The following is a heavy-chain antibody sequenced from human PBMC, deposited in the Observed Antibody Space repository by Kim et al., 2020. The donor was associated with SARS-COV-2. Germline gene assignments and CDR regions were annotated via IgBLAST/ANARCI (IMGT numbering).Heavy chain of an antibody. CDR1: GYTFTSYD. V-gene: IGHV1-8*01. CDR3: ARGRSCGWTSAACPYYFDY. J-gene: IGHJ4*02. D-gene: IGHD2-21*01. CDR2: MNPNSGNT. Sequence: ASVKVSCKASGYTFTSYDINWVRQATGQGLEWMGWMNPNSGNTGYSQRFHGRVTMTRNTSISTAYMELSSLKSEDTAVYYCARGRSCGWTSAACPYYFDYWGQGTLVTVSS.